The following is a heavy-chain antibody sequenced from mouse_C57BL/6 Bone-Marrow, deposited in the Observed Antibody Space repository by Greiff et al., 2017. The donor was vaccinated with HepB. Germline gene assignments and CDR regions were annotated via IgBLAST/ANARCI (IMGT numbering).Heavy chain of an antibody. J-gene: IGHJ1*03. CDR1: GFNFTDYY. CDR2: IDPENGDT. D-gene: IGHD1-1*01. V-gene: IGHV14-4*01. Sequence: VQLKQSGAELVRPGASVKLSCTASGFNFTDYYMHWVKQRPEQGLEWIGWIDPENGDTEYASKFQGKATITADTSSNTAYLQLSSLTSEDTAVYYCTRIYYYGLWYFDVWGTGTTVTVSS. CDR3: TRIYYYGLWYFDV.